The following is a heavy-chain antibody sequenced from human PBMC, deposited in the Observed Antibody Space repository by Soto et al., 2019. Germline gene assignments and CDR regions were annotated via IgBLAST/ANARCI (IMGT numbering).Heavy chain of an antibody. CDR3: ATDWGGDVYNSDY. J-gene: IGHJ4*02. V-gene: IGHV3-21*01. Sequence: GGSLRLSCAASGFSFGDYVMEWVRQAPGKGLEWVSSISPTSACIFYADSVKGRFTISRDNAKNSLYLQMNSLRAEDTAVYYCATDWGGDVYNSDYWRQGILVTV. D-gene: IGHD3-16*01. CDR2: ISPTSACI. CDR1: GFSFGDYV.